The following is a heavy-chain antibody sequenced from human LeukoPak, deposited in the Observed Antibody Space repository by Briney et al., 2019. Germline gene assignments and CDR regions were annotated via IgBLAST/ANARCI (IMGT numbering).Heavy chain of an antibody. J-gene: IGHJ4*02. CDR1: GFTFSSYS. D-gene: IGHD2-15*01. V-gene: IGHV3-21*01. Sequence: PGGSLRLSCAASGFTFSSYSMNWVRQAPGKGLEWVSSISSSSYIYYADSVKGRSTISRDNAKTSLYLQMNSLRAEDTAVYYCARGHCSGGSCYSVDYWGQGTLVTVSS. CDR2: ISSSSYI. CDR3: ARGHCSGGSCYSVDY.